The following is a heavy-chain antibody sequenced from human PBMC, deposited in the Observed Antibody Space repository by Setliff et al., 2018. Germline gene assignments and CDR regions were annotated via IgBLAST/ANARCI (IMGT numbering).Heavy chain of an antibody. V-gene: IGHV5-51*01. CDR3: ARHYDILTGYYRGPDAFDI. CDR2: IYPGDSDT. J-gene: IGHJ3*02. CDR1: GYSFSTCW. D-gene: IGHD3-9*01. Sequence: GESLKISCKGSGYSFSTCWIGWVRQMPGKGLEWMGIIYPGDSDTRYSPSFQGQVTISADKSISTAYLQWSSLKASDTAMYYCARHYDILTGYYRGPDAFDIWGQGTMVTVSS.